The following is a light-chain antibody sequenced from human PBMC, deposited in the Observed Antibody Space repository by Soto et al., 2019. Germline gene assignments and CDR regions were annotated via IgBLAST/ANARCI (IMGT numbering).Light chain of an antibody. CDR3: SSYTSSSTPDV. CDR1: SRDVGGYNY. CDR2: EVS. V-gene: IGLV2-14*01. J-gene: IGLJ1*01. Sequence: QSVLTQPAYVSGSPGQSITISCTGTSRDVGGYNYVSWYQQHPGKAPKLMIYEVSNRPSGVSNRFSGSKSGNTASLTISGLQAEDEADYYCSSYTSSSTPDVFGTGTKVTVL.